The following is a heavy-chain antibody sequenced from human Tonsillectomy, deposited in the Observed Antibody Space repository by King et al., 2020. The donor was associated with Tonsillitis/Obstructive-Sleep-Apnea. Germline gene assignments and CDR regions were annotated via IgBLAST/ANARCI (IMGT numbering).Heavy chain of an antibody. V-gene: IGHV1-69*01. D-gene: IGHD5-12*01. J-gene: IGHJ6*03. CDR2: IIPKFDTA. CDR3: ARTSLPANIVATIPEDDYYYYMDV. CDR1: GGTFRSYA. Sequence: QLVQSGAEVKKPGSPVKVSCKASGGTFRSYAISWVRQAPGQGLEWMGGIIPKFDTAKYAQKFQGRVVITADESTSTAYMELSSLRSEDTAVYYCARTSLPANIVATIPEDDYYYYMDV.